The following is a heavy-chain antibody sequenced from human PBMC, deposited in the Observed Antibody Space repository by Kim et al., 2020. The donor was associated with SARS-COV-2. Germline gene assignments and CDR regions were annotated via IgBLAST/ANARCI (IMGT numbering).Heavy chain of an antibody. J-gene: IGHJ6*02. Sequence: GGSLRLSCAASGFTFSDYYMSWIRQAPGKGLEWVSYISSSSSYTNYADSVKGRFTISRDNAKNSLYLQMNSLRAEDTAVYYCARVGYDYVWGSYRDYYYYYGWDVWGQGPAVTVSS. CDR3: ARVGYDYVWGSYRDYYYYYGWDV. V-gene: IGHV3-11*05. CDR1: GFTFSDYY. D-gene: IGHD3-16*02. CDR2: ISSSSSYT.